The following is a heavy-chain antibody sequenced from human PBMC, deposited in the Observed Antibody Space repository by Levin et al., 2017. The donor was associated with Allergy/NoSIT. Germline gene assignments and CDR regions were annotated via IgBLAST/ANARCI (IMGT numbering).Heavy chain of an antibody. CDR3: AKSPQMRIPAGMVTVFDI. J-gene: IGHJ3*02. CDR1: GFAFNTYA. Sequence: RPGGSLRLSCTASGFAFNTYAMNWVRQAPGKGLDWVSAISGSGSSTYYADSAKGRFTVSRDNSKSTLYLQMNSLRAEDTAEYYCAKSPQMRIPAGMVTVFDIWGQGTMVTVSS. CDR2: ISGSGSST. D-gene: IGHD2-2*01. V-gene: IGHV3-23*01.